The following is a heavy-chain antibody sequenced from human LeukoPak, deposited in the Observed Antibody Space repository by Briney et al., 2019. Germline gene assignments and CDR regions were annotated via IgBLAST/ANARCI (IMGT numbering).Heavy chain of an antibody. J-gene: IGHJ4*02. CDR1: GASISSYY. D-gene: IGHD1-26*01. V-gene: IGHV4-59*01. CDR3: ARGMVGATKLDY. CDR2: IYYSGST. Sequence: SETLSLTCTVSGASISSYYWSWIRQPPGKGLEWIGYIYYSGSTNYNPSLKSRVTISVDTSKNQFSLKLSSVTAADTAVYYCARGMVGATKLDYWGQGTLVTVSS.